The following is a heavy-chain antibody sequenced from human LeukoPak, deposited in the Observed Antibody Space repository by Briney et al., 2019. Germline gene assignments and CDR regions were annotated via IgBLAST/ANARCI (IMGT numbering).Heavy chain of an antibody. D-gene: IGHD4-17*01. CDR2: ISSGSSAI. V-gene: IGHV3-21*01. CDR3: ARGHTAVTRHFDF. J-gene: IGHJ4*02. CDR1: GFTFTTYS. Sequence: GGSLRLSYEASGFTFTTYSMTWVRQAPGKGLEWVSIISSGSSAIFSADALKGRFTISRDDAKNLRYLDMNSLRAEDTAVYYCARGHTAVTRHFDFWGQGTLVTVSS.